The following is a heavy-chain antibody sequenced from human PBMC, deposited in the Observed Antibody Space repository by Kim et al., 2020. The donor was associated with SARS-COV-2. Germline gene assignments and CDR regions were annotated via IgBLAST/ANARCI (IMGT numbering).Heavy chain of an antibody. CDR2: IFYTGST. CDR3: ASYYDSSGVFDY. CDR1: GESITRGGYY. Sequence: SETLSLTCTVSGESITRGGYYWGWVRQQPVKGLEWIGYIFYTGSTFYNPSLKSRVSISVDPSENQFSLKLSSVPAADTAVYYCASYYDSSGVFDYWGQGPRVPVPS. J-gene: IGHJ4*02. D-gene: IGHD3-22*01. V-gene: IGHV4-31*03.